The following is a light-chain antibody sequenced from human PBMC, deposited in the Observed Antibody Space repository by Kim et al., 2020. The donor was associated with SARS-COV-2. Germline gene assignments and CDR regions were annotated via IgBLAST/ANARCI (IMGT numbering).Light chain of an antibody. J-gene: IGLJ3*02. CDR2: SDS. Sequence: GKRVKEYGYGAGSRNGRNTGNTYQHLPEAAPTILVYSDSQRPSGGPDRFAGSTYGASASLAIRGLQSEAETDYFCAVWDESLNGPVFGGGTQLTVL. CDR3: AVWDESLNGPV. V-gene: IGLV1-44*01. CDR1: GSRNGRNT.